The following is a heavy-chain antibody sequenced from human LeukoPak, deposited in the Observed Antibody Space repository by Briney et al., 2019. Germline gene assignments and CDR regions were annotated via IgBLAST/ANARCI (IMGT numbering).Heavy chain of an antibody. Sequence: PGGSLRLSCDAPGFSFSTYCMHWVRQAPGKGLDWVAVIWFDGSHKYYADSVKGRFTISRDNSKNTLYLQMNSLRADDTAIYYCARASGCYDYWSRGTLVTVSS. CDR3: ARASGCYDY. J-gene: IGHJ4*02. CDR1: GFSFSTYC. CDR2: IWFDGSHK. V-gene: IGHV3-33*03. D-gene: IGHD6-19*01.